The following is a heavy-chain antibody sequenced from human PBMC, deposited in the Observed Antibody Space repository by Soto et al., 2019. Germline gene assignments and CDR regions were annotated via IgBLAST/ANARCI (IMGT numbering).Heavy chain of an antibody. J-gene: IGHJ4*02. Sequence: EVQLVESGGGLVQPGGSLKLSCASSGFTFSGSTIHWVRQTSGKGLAWVGRIPSKTNTYATAYAASVKGRFTISRDDSKTTAYLQMDSLKTEDTAVYYCTRQHLDVPVASAIDYWGQGTLVTVSS. V-gene: IGHV3-73*02. CDR2: IPSKTNTYAT. CDR3: TRQHLDVPVASAIDY. CDR1: GFTFSGST. D-gene: IGHD6-19*01.